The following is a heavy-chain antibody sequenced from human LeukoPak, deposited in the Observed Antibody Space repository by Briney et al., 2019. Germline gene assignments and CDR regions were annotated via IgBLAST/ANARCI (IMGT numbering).Heavy chain of an antibody. CDR2: IRSKAYGGTT. D-gene: IGHD3-10*01. V-gene: IGHV3-49*04. Sequence: GRSLRLSCTASGFTFGDYAMSWVRQAPGKGLEWVGFIRSKAYGGTTEYAASVKGRFTISRDDSKSIAYLQMNSLKTEDTAVYYCTRGFFMVRRVIDYWGQGTLVTVSS. J-gene: IGHJ4*02. CDR3: TRGFFMVRRVIDY. CDR1: GFTFGDYA.